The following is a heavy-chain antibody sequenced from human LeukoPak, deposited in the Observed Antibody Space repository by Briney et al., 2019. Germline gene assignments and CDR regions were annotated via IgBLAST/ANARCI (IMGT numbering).Heavy chain of an antibody. V-gene: IGHV3-23*01. D-gene: IGHD6-13*01. CDR2: ISGSGANT. J-gene: IGHJ4*02. CDR3: AKYPASGAYFDY. Sequence: GGSLRLSCAASGFAFSTYSMSWVRLAPGKGLEWVSGISGSGANTYYADSVKGRFTISRDNFKNTLYLQMNSLRAEDTAVFYCAKYPASGAYFDYWGQGTLVTVSS. CDR1: GFAFSTYS.